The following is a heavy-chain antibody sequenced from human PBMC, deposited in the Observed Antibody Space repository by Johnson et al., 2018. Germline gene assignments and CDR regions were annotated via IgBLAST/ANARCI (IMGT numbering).Heavy chain of an antibody. CDR3: AGDKGGLHFSEWLGYFPL. J-gene: IGHJ2*01. V-gene: IGHV1-69*01. D-gene: IGHD3-3*01. CDR1: GDTFSFYA. Sequence: VQLLESGAEMKKXGSSXKVXCRTSGDTFSFYAVTWVRQAPGQGLEWMGGISPIFGTTNYAQKFQGRLTITANESTTTVYMDLSSLTSEDTAVYYCAGDKGGLHFSEWLGYFPLWGRGTLVTVSS. CDR2: ISPIFGTT.